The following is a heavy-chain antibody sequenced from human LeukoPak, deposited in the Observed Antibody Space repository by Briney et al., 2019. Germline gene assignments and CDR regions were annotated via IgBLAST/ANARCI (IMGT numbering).Heavy chain of an antibody. CDR1: GGTFSSYV. Sequence: ASVKVSCKASGGTFSSYVINWVRQAPGQGLEWMGGILPIFGTAIYAQHFQGRLTITADESTNSAYMELNRLRSDDTAVYYCARAEDQGRYFDWLPGFDPWGQGTLVTVSS. D-gene: IGHD3-9*01. J-gene: IGHJ5*02. CDR3: ARAEDQGRYFDWLPGFDP. CDR2: ILPIFGTA. V-gene: IGHV1-69*13.